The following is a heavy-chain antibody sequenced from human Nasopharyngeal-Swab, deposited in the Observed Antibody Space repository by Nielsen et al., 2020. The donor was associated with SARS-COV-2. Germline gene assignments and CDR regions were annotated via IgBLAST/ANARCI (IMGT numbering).Heavy chain of an antibody. J-gene: IGHJ6*03. Sequence: GESLKISCKGSGYRFTNYWIAWVRQMHGKGLESMGIIYPGESDARYSPSFQGQVTISVDKSINATYLQWSSLKASDTAMYYCARLSSYVRLNYMDVWGKGTTVSVSS. CDR3: ARLSSYVRLNYMDV. V-gene: IGHV5-51*01. CDR2: IYPGESDA. D-gene: IGHD3-16*01. CDR1: GYRFTNYW.